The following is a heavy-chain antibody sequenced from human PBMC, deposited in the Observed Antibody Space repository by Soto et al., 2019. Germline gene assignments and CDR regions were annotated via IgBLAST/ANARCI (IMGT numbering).Heavy chain of an antibody. Sequence: SETLSLTCTVSGGSISSYYWSWIRQPPGKGLEWIGYIYYSGSTYYNPSLKSRVTISVDTSKNQFSLRAEDTAVYYCAGQDSSRNWFDPWGQGTLVTVSS. V-gene: IGHV4-59*04. J-gene: IGHJ5*02. D-gene: IGHD6-13*01. CDR2: IYYSGST. CDR1: GGSISSYY. CDR3: AGQDSSRNWFDP.